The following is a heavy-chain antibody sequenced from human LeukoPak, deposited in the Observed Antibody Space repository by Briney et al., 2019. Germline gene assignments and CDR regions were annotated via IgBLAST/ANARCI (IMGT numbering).Heavy chain of an antibody. CDR2: ITSGAST. CDR3: ARGAHVLMVYAPFDY. Sequence: GGSLRLSCAASGFSFSSYVMRWVRQAPGKGLEWVSSITSGASTSYADSVKGRFTISRDNSKNTLYLQMNSLRAEDTAVYYCARGAHVLMVYAPFDYWGQGTLVTVSS. V-gene: IGHV3-23*01. J-gene: IGHJ4*02. CDR1: GFSFSSYV. D-gene: IGHD2-8*01.